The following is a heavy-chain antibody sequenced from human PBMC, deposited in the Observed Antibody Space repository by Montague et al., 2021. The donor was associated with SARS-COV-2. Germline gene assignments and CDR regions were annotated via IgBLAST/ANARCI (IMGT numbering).Heavy chain of an antibody. CDR2: YL. V-gene: IGHV6-1*01. CDR3: ARAPYSSGLYGMDV. J-gene: IGHJ6*02. Sequence: YLYYALAVKGRITINADTSRNQFSLQLNSVTTEDTAVYYCARAPYSSGLYGMDVWGQGTTVTVSS. D-gene: IGHD3-22*01.